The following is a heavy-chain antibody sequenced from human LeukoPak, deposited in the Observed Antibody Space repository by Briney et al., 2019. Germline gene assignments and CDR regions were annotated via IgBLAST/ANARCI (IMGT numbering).Heavy chain of an antibody. V-gene: IGHV1-8*03. J-gene: IGHJ6*03. D-gene: IGHD2-2*01. CDR2: MSPNSGNT. Sequence: ASVKVSCKASGYTFTSYDINWVRQATGQGLEWMGWMSPNSGNTGYAQKFQGRVTITRNTSISTAYMELSSLRSEDTAVYYCARVLGYCSSTSCFHYYYYMDVWGKGTTVTVSS. CDR3: ARVLGYCSSTSCFHYYYYMDV. CDR1: GYTFTSYD.